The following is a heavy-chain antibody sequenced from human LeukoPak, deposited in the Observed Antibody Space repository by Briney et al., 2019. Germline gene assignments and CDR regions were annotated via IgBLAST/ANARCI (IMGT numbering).Heavy chain of an antibody. D-gene: IGHD1-26*01. CDR1: GYTFTSYG. J-gene: IGHJ5*02. CDR3: ARGPMLSELLWLVP. Sequence: ASVKVSCKASGYTFTSYGISWVRQAPGQGLEWMGWISAYSGNTNYAQKLQGRVTMTTDTSTSTAYMELRSLRSDDTAVYYCARGPMLSELLWLVPWGQGTLVTVSS. CDR2: ISAYSGNT. V-gene: IGHV1-18*01.